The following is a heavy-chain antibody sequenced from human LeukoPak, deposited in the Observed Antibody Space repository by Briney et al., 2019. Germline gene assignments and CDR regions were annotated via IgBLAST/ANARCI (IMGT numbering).Heavy chain of an antibody. Sequence: GEPLKISCKGSGYIFTSYWIGWVRQMPGKGLEWMGIIYPGDSDTKYSPSLQDQVTISADKSISTAYLQWSSLKASDTAMYYCARRSYGYAFDIWGQGTMVTVSS. D-gene: IGHD5-18*01. J-gene: IGHJ3*02. V-gene: IGHV5-51*01. CDR1: GYIFTSYW. CDR3: ARRSYGYAFDI. CDR2: IYPGDSDT.